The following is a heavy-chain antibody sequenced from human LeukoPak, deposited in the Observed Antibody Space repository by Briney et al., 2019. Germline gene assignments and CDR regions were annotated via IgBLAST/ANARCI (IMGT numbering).Heavy chain of an antibody. Sequence: KRSETLSLTCTVSGGSIRSYYWSWIRQPPGKGLEWIGYIYYSGSTNYNTSLKSRVTISVDTSKNQISLKLSSVTAADTAVYYCARDSPSGYYYYGMDVWGQGTTVTVSS. CDR2: IYYSGST. CDR1: GGSIRSYY. J-gene: IGHJ6*02. D-gene: IGHD1-26*01. CDR3: ARDSPSGYYYYGMDV. V-gene: IGHV4-59*12.